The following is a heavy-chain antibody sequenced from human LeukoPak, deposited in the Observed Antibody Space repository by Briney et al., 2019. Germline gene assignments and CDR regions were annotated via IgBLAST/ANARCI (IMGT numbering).Heavy chain of an antibody. D-gene: IGHD5-18*01. V-gene: IGHV4-34*01. CDR3: ARVSGLWGPFDY. J-gene: IGHJ4*02. CDR2: INHSGGT. Sequence: PSETLSLTCAVYGGSFSGYSWNWIRQPPVKGLEGIGEINHSGGTNYNPSLKSRITISVDKSKTQFSLKLSPVTAADTAAYYCARVSGLWGPFDYWGQGTLVTVSS. CDR1: GGSFSGYS.